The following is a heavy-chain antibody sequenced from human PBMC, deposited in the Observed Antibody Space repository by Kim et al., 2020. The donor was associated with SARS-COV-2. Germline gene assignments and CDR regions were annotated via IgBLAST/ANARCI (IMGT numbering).Heavy chain of an antibody. Sequence: GGSLRLSCVGSGFSFGDYAITWVRQAPGKGLEWVGFIRGKGYVETPGSAASVEGRFSVSRDDSKHSAYLEVSSLKTEDTGLYYCARGFYFDKSDYYNRPGFDFWGQGTQVTVSS. V-gene: IGHV3-49*04. D-gene: IGHD3-22*01. CDR1: GFSFGDYA. CDR2: IRGKGYVETP. CDR3: ARGFYFDKSDYYNRPGFDF. J-gene: IGHJ4*02.